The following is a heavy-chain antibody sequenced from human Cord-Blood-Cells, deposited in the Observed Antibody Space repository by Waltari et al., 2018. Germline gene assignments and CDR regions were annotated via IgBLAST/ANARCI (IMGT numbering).Heavy chain of an antibody. CDR1: GFTFSSYG. CDR3: AKDSRKANCNYAGDAFDI. D-gene: IGHD1-7*01. Sequence: QVQLVESGGGVVQPGGSLRLSCAASGFTFSSYGMHWVRQAPGKGLEWVAFIRYDGSNKYYADSVKGRFTISRDNSKNTLYLQMNSLRAEDTAVYYCAKDSRKANCNYAGDAFDIWGQGTMVTVSS. CDR2: IRYDGSNK. J-gene: IGHJ3*02. V-gene: IGHV3-30*02.